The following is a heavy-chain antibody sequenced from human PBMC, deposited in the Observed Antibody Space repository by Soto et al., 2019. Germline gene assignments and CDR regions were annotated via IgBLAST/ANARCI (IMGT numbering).Heavy chain of an antibody. CDR1: GGSFSGYY. D-gene: IGHD3-3*01. Sequence: SETLSLTCAVYGGSFSGYYWSWIRQPPGKGLEWIGEINHSGSTNYNPSLKSRVTISVDTSKNQFSLKLSSVTAADTAVYYCARGLQVKYDFWSGYYTPQLFDYWGQGTLVTVSS. CDR2: INHSGST. J-gene: IGHJ4*02. V-gene: IGHV4-34*01. CDR3: ARGLQVKYDFWSGYYTPQLFDY.